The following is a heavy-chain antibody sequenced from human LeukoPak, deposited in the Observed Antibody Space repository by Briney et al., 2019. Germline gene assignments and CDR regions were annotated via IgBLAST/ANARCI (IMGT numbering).Heavy chain of an antibody. CDR3: ARRGRYYYGSGSYYKYYYYMDV. J-gene: IGHJ6*03. D-gene: IGHD3-10*01. V-gene: IGHV4-39*07. Sequence: PSETLSLTCTVSGGSISNYYWGWIRQPPGMGLGWIGSIYYSGNTYYNPSLKSRVTISLDTSKNQFSLKLSSVTAADTAVYYCARRGRYYYGSGSYYKYYYYMDVWGKGTTVTISS. CDR1: GGSISNYY. CDR2: IYYSGNT.